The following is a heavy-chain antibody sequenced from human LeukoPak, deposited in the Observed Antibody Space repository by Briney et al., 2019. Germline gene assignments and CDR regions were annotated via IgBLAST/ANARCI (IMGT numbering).Heavy chain of an antibody. D-gene: IGHD3-16*01. V-gene: IGHV3-15*01. CDR3: AKDPFAFRLGAFDS. CDR2: IKSKTDGGTT. CDR1: GFTFTNAW. J-gene: IGHJ3*01. Sequence: GGSLRLSCAASGFTFTNAWMTWVRQAPGKGLEWVGRIKSKTDGGTTDYAAPVKGRFTISRDDSKNTLYLQMNSLKIEDTAVYYCAKDPFAFRLGAFDSWGQGTMVTVSS.